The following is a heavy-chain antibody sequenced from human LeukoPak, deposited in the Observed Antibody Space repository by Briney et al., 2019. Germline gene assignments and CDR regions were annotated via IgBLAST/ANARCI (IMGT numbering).Heavy chain of an antibody. CDR2: IIPIIDIA. CDR3: ARHKPRGQLWLWNYYGIDV. Sequence: ASVKVSCKPSGGTLSSYAISWVRQAPGQGLEWMGRIIPIIDIANFAQKFQGRVTITADKSTSTDYMELSSLTSEDTAVYYCARHKPRGQLWLWNYYGIDVWGQGTTVTVSS. CDR1: GGTLSSYA. J-gene: IGHJ6*02. V-gene: IGHV1-69*04. D-gene: IGHD5-18*01.